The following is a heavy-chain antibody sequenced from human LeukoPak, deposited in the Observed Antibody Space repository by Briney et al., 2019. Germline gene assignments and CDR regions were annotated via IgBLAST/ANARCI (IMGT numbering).Heavy chain of an antibody. D-gene: IGHD6-19*01. V-gene: IGHV3-30*18. CDR1: GFTFSSYG. CDR2: IPYDGSNK. J-gene: IGHJ5*02. Sequence: GGSLRLSCAASGFTFSSYGMHWVRQAPGKGLEWVAVIPYDGSNKYYADSVKGRFTISRDNSKNTLYLQMNSLRAEDTAVYYCAKDRGQQWLVDWFDPWGQGTLVTVSS. CDR3: AKDRGQQWLVDWFDP.